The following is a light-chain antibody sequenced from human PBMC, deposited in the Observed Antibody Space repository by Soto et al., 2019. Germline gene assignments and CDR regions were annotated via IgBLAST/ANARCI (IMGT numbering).Light chain of an antibody. CDR2: EGT. CDR3: CSYASSSSYG. J-gene: IGLJ1*01. Sequence: QSVLTQPASVSGSPGQSITISCSGTTSDVGGYNLVSWYQQHTAKAPKLLIYEGTQRPSGVSSRFSGSKSGNTASLTISGLQAEDEADYYCCSYASSSSYGFGTGTKSPS. V-gene: IGLV2-23*01. CDR1: TSDVGGYNL.